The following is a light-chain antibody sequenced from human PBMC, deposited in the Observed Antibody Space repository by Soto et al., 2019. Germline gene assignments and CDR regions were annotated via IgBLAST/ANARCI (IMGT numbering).Light chain of an antibody. CDR3: QQYNSYSGT. J-gene: IGKJ1*01. Sequence: DIQMTQSPSTLSASVGDRVTITCRASQNINDLLAWYQQKPGKAPNLLIYKASSLESGVPSRFSGSGSGTEFTLTISSLQPDDFATYYCQQYNSYSGTFGQGTKVDI. V-gene: IGKV1-5*03. CDR2: KAS. CDR1: QNINDL.